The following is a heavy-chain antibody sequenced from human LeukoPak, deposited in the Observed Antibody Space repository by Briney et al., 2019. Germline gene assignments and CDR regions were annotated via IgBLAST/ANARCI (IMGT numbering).Heavy chain of an antibody. D-gene: IGHD4-11*01. CDR2: VYQSGIT. J-gene: IGHJ4*02. Sequence: SETLSLTCAVSGYSISSGYYWGWIRQPPGKGLEWIGNVYQSGITYYNASLKSRVTISVDTSKNQFSLKLNSVTAADTAVYYCARRYSNSYFDYWGREPWSPSPQ. CDR3: ARRYSNSYFDY. CDR1: GYSISSGYY. V-gene: IGHV4-38-2*01.